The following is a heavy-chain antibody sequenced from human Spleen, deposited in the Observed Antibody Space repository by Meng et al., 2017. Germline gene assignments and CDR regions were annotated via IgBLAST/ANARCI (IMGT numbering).Heavy chain of an antibody. Sequence: GESLKISCAVSGVTFSGSDIHWVRQASGKGLEWVGRIETKPNNYATSYGESLRGRFTISRDDSKNMAYLQMNSLRAEDTAVYYCARDPREQRAWEDAFDIWGQGTMVTVSS. J-gene: IGHJ3*02. CDR3: ARDPREQRAWEDAFDI. V-gene: IGHV3-73*01. CDR2: IETKPNNYAT. D-gene: IGHD6-25*01. CDR1: GVTFSGSD.